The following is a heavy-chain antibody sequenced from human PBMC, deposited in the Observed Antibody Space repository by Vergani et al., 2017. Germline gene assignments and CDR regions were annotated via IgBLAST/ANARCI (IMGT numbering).Heavy chain of an antibody. Sequence: QVQLQESGPGLVKPSQTLSLTCTVSGASMSCVGYYWTWIRQSAGKRLEWIGDILGSGTANYNPSFQGRVSMSVATSKNQFSLTLSSVNATDTAVYYCARVPLYCSSTSCYASLICGMDVWGQGTTVTVSS. J-gene: IGHJ6*02. CDR1: GASMSCVGYY. D-gene: IGHD2-2*01. V-gene: IGHV4-61*02. CDR3: ARVPLYCSSTSCYASLICGMDV. CDR2: ILGSGTA.